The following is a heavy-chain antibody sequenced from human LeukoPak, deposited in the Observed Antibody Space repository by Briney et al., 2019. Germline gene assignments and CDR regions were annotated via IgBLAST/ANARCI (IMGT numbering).Heavy chain of an antibody. J-gene: IGHJ4*02. D-gene: IGHD1-26*01. CDR3: ARDYSGGVGASDY. Sequence: PGWSLRLSCAASGFAFVTYAMHWVRQAPGKGLAWVAVISSDGNNKYYADSVKGRFTISRDNSKNTLFLQMNSLRAEDTAVYYCARDYSGGVGASDYWGQGTLVTVSS. V-gene: IGHV3-30-3*01. CDR2: ISSDGNNK. CDR1: GFAFVTYA.